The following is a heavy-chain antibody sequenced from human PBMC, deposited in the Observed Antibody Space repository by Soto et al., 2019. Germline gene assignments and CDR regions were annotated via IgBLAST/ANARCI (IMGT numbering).Heavy chain of an antibody. CDR1: GACLSRWTFY. V-gene: IGHV4-61*01. CDR3: AREITI. J-gene: IGHJ4*02. CDR2: VYHTGDT. D-gene: IGHD3-3*01. Sequence: AETLSLTCSVAGACLSRWTFYWSGGRQPPGKGLELIGYVYHTGDTKYNPSLQSRVTISLDTSKNQFSLKLKSVTAANTAIYHCAREITIWGQGALVTVS.